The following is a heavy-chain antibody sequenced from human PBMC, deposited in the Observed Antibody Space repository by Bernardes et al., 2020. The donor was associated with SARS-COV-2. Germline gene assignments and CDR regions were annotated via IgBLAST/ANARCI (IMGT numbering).Heavy chain of an antibody. CDR2: FIGDGSNT. V-gene: IGHV3-74*01. CDR1: GSTPSGNG. Sequence: GGSLRPSGEAPGSTPSGNGCTWARQAPGKGLLWFDLFIGDGSNTRYADSVMGRFTISRDNAKNTLFLQMNSLRVEDTATYYCEVNYYYGMDVWGQGTLVTVSS. CDR3: EVNYYYGMDV. J-gene: IGHJ6*02. D-gene: IGHD3-10*01.